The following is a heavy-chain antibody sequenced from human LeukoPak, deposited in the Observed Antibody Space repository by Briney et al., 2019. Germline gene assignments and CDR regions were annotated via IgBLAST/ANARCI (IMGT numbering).Heavy chain of an antibody. Sequence: ASVKVSCKASGYTFTSYGISWVRQAPGQGLEWMGWISAYNGNTNYAQKLQGRVTMTTDTSTSTAYMELRSLRSDDTAVYYCARGRPIRSHYYGSGSYYSQYVSWGQGTLVTVSS. CDR3: ARGRPIRSHYYGSGSYYSQYVS. D-gene: IGHD3-10*01. CDR1: GYTFTSYG. J-gene: IGHJ4*02. CDR2: ISAYNGNT. V-gene: IGHV1-18*01.